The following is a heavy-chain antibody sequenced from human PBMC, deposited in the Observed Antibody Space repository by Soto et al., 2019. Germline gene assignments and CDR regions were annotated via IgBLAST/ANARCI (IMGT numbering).Heavy chain of an antibody. V-gene: IGHV1-2*02. CDR2: INPKTGDA. CDR1: GYTFTGYY. D-gene: IGHD6-6*01. Sequence: ASVKVSCKTSGYTFTGYYLNWVRQAPGRGLEWVGWINPKTGDANNAQKFQGRVTMTTDTSISTGYMELSGLKSDDTAVYYCVTGDHLVRWGQGTRVTVSS. CDR3: VTGDHLVR. J-gene: IGHJ4*02.